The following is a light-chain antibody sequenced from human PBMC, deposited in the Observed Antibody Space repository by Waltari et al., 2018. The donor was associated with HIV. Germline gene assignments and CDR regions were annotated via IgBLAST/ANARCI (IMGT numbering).Light chain of an antibody. V-gene: IGLV2-11*01. Sequence: QSALTQPRSVSGSPGQSVTISCTGSTSNIGNTKYVSWYQHNPGKVPKLLIYDGTKRPSGVPDRTSGSKSGNTASRTISGLQAEDESDYYCCSFAGPYSWVFGEGTKLTVL. CDR2: DGT. CDR1: TSNIGNTKY. CDR3: CSFAGPYSWV. J-gene: IGLJ3*02.